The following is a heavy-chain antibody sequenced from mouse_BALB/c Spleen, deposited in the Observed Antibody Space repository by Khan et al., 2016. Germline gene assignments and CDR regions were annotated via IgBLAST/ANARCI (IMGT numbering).Heavy chain of an antibody. Sequence: QIQLVQSGPELKKPGETVKISCKASGYTFTNYGMNWVKQAPGQGLKWMGWINTYTGEPTYADDFKGRFAFSLETSASTAYLQINNLKNEDTATYFCARRRIYDGYYGAMDYWGQGTSVTVSS. CDR3: ARRRIYDGYYGAMDY. J-gene: IGHJ4*01. CDR1: GYTFTNYG. CDR2: INTYTGEP. V-gene: IGHV9-3-1*01. D-gene: IGHD2-3*01.